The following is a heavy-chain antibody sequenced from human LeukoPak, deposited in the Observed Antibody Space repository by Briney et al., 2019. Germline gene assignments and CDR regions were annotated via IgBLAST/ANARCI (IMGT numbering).Heavy chain of an antibody. D-gene: IGHD6-13*01. V-gene: IGHV3-30*18. CDR1: GFIFSSYG. CDR3: AKDLSAAAADYYFDY. Sequence: GGSLRLSCAASGFIFSSYGMHWVRQAPGKGLEWVAVISNDGNDEYHADSVKGRFTISRDNSKKTLYLQMNSLRAEDTAVYYCAKDLSAAAADYYFDYWGQGTLVTVSS. CDR2: ISNDGNDE. J-gene: IGHJ4*02.